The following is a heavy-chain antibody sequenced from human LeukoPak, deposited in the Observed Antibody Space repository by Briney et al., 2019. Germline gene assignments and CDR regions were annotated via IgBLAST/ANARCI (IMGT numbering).Heavy chain of an antibody. J-gene: IGHJ4*02. CDR2: INPSGGST. Sequence: GASVKVSCKASGYTFTSYYMHWVRQAPGQGLEWMGIINPSGGSTTYAQEFQGRVAMTRDTSTSTVYMEVSSLRSEDTAVYYCARGDRYIVGALDYWGQGTLVTVSS. D-gene: IGHD1-26*01. V-gene: IGHV1-46*01. CDR1: GYTFTSYY. CDR3: ARGDRYIVGALDY.